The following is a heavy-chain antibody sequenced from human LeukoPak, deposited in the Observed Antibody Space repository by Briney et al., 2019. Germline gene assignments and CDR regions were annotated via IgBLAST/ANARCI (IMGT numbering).Heavy chain of an antibody. D-gene: IGHD3-22*01. CDR2: ISSSGSSI. CDR1: GFTFSSYE. Sequence: PGGSLRLSCAASGFTFSSYEMNWVRQAPGKGLEWVSYISSSGSSIYYADSVKGRFTISRDNAKNSLYVQMNSLRAEDTAVYYCARVRLPSYYYESSGYSDYWGQGTLVTVSS. J-gene: IGHJ4*02. V-gene: IGHV3-48*03. CDR3: ARVRLPSYYYESSGYSDY.